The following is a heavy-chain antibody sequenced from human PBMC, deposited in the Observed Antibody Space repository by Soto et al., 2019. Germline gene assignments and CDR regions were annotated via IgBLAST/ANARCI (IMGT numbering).Heavy chain of an antibody. CDR3: ASDNPYSEASRFVLYTKLDT. Sequence: SETLSLTCTVSGGSISSYYWSWIRQPAGKGLEWIGRIYTSGSTNYNPSLKSRVTMSVDTSKNQFSLKLSSVTAADTAVYYCASDNPYSEASRFVLYTKLDTWGQGTLVTVSS. CDR1: GGSISSYY. V-gene: IGHV4-4*07. J-gene: IGHJ5*02. CDR2: IYTSGST. D-gene: IGHD3-3*01.